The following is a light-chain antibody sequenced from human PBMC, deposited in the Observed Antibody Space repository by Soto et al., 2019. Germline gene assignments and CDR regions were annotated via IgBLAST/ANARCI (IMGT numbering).Light chain of an antibody. CDR1: QTVSSGR. CDR2: GGT. CDR3: QQYVSSPYT. J-gene: IGKJ5*01. V-gene: IGKV3-20*01. Sequence: EVVLTQSPATLSLSPGERATLSCRASQTVSSGRVAWYQQKPGQAPRLLISGGTSRATGIPDRFSGSGSGTDFTLTVSRLEPEDFAMYYCQQYVSSPYTFGQGTRLEIK.